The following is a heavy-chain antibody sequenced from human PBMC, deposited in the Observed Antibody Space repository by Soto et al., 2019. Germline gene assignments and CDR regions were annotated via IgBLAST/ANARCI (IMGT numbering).Heavy chain of an antibody. D-gene: IGHD7-27*01. V-gene: IGHV4-59*01. J-gene: IGHJ4*02. CDR3: ATYRLGIYFDY. Sequence: SETLSLTCTVSGGSISSYYWSWIRQPPGKGLEWIGCFYYSGSTNYNPSLKSRVTISVDTSKKQFSLKLSSVTAEDTALYYCATYRLGIYFDYWGQGALVTVSS. CDR2: FYYSGST. CDR1: GGSISSYY.